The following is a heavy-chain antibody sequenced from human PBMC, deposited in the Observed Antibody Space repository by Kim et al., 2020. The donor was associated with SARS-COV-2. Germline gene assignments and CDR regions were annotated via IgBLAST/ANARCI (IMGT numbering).Heavy chain of an antibody. CDR2: IYYSGST. D-gene: IGHD4-17*01. Sequence: SETLSLTCTVSGGSVSSGSYYWSWIRQPPGKGLEWIGYIYYSGSTNYNPSLKSRVTISVDTSKNQFSLKLSSVTAADTAVYYCARDPTAYGDYDWFDPWGQGTLVTVSS. V-gene: IGHV4-61*01. CDR3: ARDPTAYGDYDWFDP. CDR1: GGSVSSGSYY. J-gene: IGHJ5*02.